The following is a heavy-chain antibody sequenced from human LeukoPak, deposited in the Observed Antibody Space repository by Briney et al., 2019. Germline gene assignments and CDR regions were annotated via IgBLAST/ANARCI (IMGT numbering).Heavy chain of an antibody. D-gene: IGHD3-10*01. CDR1: GVSISTYC. J-gene: IGHJ4*02. V-gene: IGHV4-59*01. Sequence: SETLSLTCTASGVSISTYCWSWVRQPPGKGLEWIGYVYYSGSTNYNPSLKSRVTISVDTSKNQFSLKLTSATAADTVVYYCASIALDTSVSYYNPQPFDYWGQGTLVTVSS. CDR2: VYYSGST. CDR3: ASIALDTSVSYYNPQPFDY.